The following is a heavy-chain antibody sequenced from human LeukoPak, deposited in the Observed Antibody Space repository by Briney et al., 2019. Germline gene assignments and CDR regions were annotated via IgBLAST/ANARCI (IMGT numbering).Heavy chain of an antibody. Sequence: SETLSLTCAVYGGSFSGYFWSWIRQPPGKGLEWIGEINHSGSTNYNPSLKSRVTISVDTSKNQFSLRLSSVTAADTAVYYCARHRYGSDTSCFGFWGQGTLVTVSS. V-gene: IGHV4-34*01. J-gene: IGHJ4*02. CDR3: ARHRYGSDTSCFGF. D-gene: IGHD2-2*01. CDR1: GGSFSGYF. CDR2: INHSGST.